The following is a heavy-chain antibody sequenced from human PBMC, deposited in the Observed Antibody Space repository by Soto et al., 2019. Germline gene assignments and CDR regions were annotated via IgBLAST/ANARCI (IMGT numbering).Heavy chain of an antibody. CDR1: GGSISSTSYY. V-gene: IGHV4-39*01. D-gene: IGHD6-19*01. J-gene: IGHJ5*02. Sequence: QLQLHESGPGLVKPSETLSLTCTVSGGSISSTSYYWGWIRQPPGKGLEWIGSMYYSGSTYYNPSLKSRVTISVDTSKNHFALKLTSVTAADTAVYYCARHRIAVAELDPWGQGTLGTVSS. CDR2: MYYSGST. CDR3: ARHRIAVAELDP.